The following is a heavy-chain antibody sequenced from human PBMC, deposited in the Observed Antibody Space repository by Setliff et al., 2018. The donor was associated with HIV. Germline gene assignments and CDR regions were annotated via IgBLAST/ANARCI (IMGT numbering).Heavy chain of an antibody. D-gene: IGHD1-20*01. CDR3: ASLYNWNPRGGVGGAFDI. Sequence: SSSSYYWGWIRQPPGKGLEWIGSIYYSGSTYYNPSLKSRVTILVDTSKKQLSLKMSSVTAADTAVYYCASLYNWNPRGGVGGAFDIWGQGTMVTVSS. J-gene: IGHJ3*02. CDR1: SSSSYY. CDR2: IYYSGST. V-gene: IGHV4-39*07.